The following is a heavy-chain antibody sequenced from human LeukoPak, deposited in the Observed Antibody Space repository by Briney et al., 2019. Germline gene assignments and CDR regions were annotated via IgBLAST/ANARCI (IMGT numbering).Heavy chain of an antibody. Sequence: GESLRLSCAASGFTFSTYSMNWLRLAPGKGLEWVSSFSPDSNYKYYVDSVKGRFTISRDNAKSSLYLQMNSLRAEDTAVYYCVRGGYRGFDYEYWGQGTLVTVSS. D-gene: IGHD5-12*01. CDR2: FSPDSNYK. J-gene: IGHJ4*02. V-gene: IGHV3-21*01. CDR3: VRGGYRGFDYEY. CDR1: GFTFSTYS.